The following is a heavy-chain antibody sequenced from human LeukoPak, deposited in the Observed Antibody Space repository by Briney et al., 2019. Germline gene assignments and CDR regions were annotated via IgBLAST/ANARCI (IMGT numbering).Heavy chain of an antibody. CDR3: ARADSGWSVYYNLDY. D-gene: IGHD3-3*01. CDR2: SYSAGAT. Sequence: GGSLALSCAASGFTVSSNLMTRVRQSPGRGLEWLSSSYSAGATYYADSVKGRFTISRDNAKNSLYLQMNSLRAEDTAVYYCARADSGWSVYYNLDYWGQGTLVTVSS. V-gene: IGHV3-53*01. J-gene: IGHJ4*02. CDR1: GFTVSSNL.